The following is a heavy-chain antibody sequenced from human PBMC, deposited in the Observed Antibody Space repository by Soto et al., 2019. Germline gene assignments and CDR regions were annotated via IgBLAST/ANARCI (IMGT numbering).Heavy chain of an antibody. CDR2: ISGSGGST. CDR1: GFTFSSYA. D-gene: IGHD3-16*02. J-gene: IGHJ4*02. CDR3: AKQDYDYVWGSYRCAFDY. Sequence: GSLRLSCAASGFTFSSYAMSWVRQAPGKGLEWVSAISGSGGSTYYADSVKGRFTISRDNSKNTLYLQMNSLRAEDTAVYYCAKQDYDYVWGSYRCAFDYWGQGTPVTVSS. V-gene: IGHV3-23*01.